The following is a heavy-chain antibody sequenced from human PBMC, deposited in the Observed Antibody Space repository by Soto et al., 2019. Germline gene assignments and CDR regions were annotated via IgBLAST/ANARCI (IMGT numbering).Heavy chain of an antibody. V-gene: IGHV5-51*01. CDR2: IYPGDSDT. Sequence: GESLKISCKGSGYSFTSYWIGWVRQMPGKGLEWMGIIYPGDSDTRYSPSFQGQVTISADKSISTAYLQWSSLKASDTAMYYCARYLYSRHIQYYFDYWGQGTLVTVSS. CDR3: ARYLYSRHIQYYFDY. CDR1: GYSFTSYW. D-gene: IGHD6-13*01. J-gene: IGHJ4*02.